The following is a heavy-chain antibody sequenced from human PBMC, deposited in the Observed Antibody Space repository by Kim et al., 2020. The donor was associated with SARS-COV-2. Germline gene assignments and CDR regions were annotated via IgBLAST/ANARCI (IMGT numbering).Heavy chain of an antibody. CDR2: IYYSGST. D-gene: IGHD3-22*01. CDR3: ARDSVGYYDSSGYYNDAF. V-gene: IGHV4-59*13. J-gene: IGHJ3*01. Sequence: SETLSLTCTVSGGSISSYYWSWIRQPPGKGLDWIGHIYYSGSTNYNPSLRSRVTISVDTSKNQFSLKLSSVTAADTAVYFCARDSVGYYDSSGYYNDAF. CDR1: GGSISSYY.